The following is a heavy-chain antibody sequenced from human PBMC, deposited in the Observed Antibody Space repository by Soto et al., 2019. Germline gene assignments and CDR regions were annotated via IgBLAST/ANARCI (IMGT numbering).Heavy chain of an antibody. CDR3: ARGHSSSWYDYYYYYGMDV. V-gene: IGHV1-69*13. Sequence: SVKVSCKASGGTFSSYAISWVRQAPGQGLEWMGGIIPIFGTANYAQKFQGRVTITADESTSTAYMELSSLRSEDTAVYYCARGHSSSWYDYYYYYGMDVWGQGTTVPVSS. D-gene: IGHD6-13*01. CDR1: GGTFSSYA. J-gene: IGHJ6*02. CDR2: IIPIFGTA.